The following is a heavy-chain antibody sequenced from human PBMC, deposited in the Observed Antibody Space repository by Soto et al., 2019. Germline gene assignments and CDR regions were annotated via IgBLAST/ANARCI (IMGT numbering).Heavy chain of an antibody. J-gene: IGHJ6*01. Sequence: WGSLLVSCAPAVFAFSTYAMTWVRQAPGKGLDLVSVISGSGGSSYYAASVKGRFTISRDNSKNTLFLQMNGLRAEDTSVYYCAKVTKRAAAGRYEYYKYGMDVWGRGTPVTVSS. D-gene: IGHD6-13*01. CDR2: ISGSGGSS. CDR3: AKVTKRAAAGRYEYYKYGMDV. CDR1: VFAFSTYA. V-gene: IGHV3-23*01.